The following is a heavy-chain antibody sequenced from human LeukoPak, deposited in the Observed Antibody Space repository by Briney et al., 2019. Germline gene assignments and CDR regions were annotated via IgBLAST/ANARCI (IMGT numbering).Heavy chain of an antibody. Sequence: GGSLRLSCAASGFTFSNCAMSWVRQAPGKGLEWVSLISDSGGSTYYADSVKGRFTISRDNSKNTLHLQMDSLRAEDTAVYYCAREYYYDSSGYLEAFDIWGQGTMVTVSS. V-gene: IGHV3-23*01. CDR2: ISDSGGST. CDR3: AREYYYDSSGYLEAFDI. D-gene: IGHD3-22*01. J-gene: IGHJ3*02. CDR1: GFTFSNCA.